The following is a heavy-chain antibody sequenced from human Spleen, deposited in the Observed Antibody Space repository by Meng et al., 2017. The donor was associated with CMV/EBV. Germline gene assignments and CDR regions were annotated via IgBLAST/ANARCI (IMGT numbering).Heavy chain of an antibody. D-gene: IGHD3-10*01. CDR3: AGVTVVRGGKFDT. J-gene: IGHJ5*02. CDR1: GDSIHSNSYY. Sequence: GSLRLSCTVAGDSIHSNSYYWDWIRQPPGKGLEWIGSIYYSDNTYYRPSLKSRLTISVDTSKNQFSLRLNSVTAADTAVYYCAGVTVVRGGKFDTWGQGTLVTVSS. CDR2: IYYSDNT. V-gene: IGHV4-39*07.